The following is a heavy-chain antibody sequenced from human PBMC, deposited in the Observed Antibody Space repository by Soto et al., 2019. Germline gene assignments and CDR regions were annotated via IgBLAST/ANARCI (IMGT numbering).Heavy chain of an antibody. CDR1: GFTFSSYG. CDR3: AKDRVPAYYDSSGYYSVEDY. J-gene: IGHJ4*02. V-gene: IGHV3-30*18. CDR2: ISYDGSNK. Sequence: QVQLVESGGGVVQPGRSLRLSCAASGFTFSSYGMHWVRQAPGKGLEWVAVISYDGSNKYYADSVKGRFTISRDNSKNTLYLQMNSLRAEDTAVYYCAKDRVPAYYDSSGYYSVEDYWGQGTLVTVSS. D-gene: IGHD3-22*01.